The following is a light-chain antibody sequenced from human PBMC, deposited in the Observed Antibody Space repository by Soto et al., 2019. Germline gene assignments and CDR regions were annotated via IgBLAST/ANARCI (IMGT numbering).Light chain of an antibody. Sequence: QSVLTQPASVSVSPGQSLTISCTGTSSDVGSSNFVSWYQQHPGKAPKLIIYEGSRRPSGVSGRFSGSKSGNAASLTISGLQAEDEADYYCCSFTGTSTLYVFGSGTKVTVL. CDR2: EGS. CDR3: CSFTGTSTLYV. CDR1: SSDVGSSNF. J-gene: IGLJ1*01. V-gene: IGLV2-23*01.